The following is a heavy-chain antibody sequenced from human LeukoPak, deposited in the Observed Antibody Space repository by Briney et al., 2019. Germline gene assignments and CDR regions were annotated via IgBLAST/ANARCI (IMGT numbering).Heavy chain of an antibody. V-gene: IGHV3-20*04. Sequence: GGSLRLSCAASGFTFDVYGMSWVRHAPGKGLEWGFGINWYGGSTGYADSVRGRFTISRDNAKNSLYLRMNSLRAEDTALYYCARDKAHRYYYDSSGYYYDAFDIWGQGTMVTVSS. CDR3: ARDKAHRYYYDSSGYYYDAFDI. D-gene: IGHD3-22*01. J-gene: IGHJ3*02. CDR2: INWYGGST. CDR1: GFTFDVYG.